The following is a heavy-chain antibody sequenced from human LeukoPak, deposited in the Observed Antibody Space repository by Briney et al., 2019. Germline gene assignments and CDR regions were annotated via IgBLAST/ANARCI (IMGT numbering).Heavy chain of an antibody. Sequence: PSETLSLTCTVSGGSIRGYYWSWVRQPPGKGLEWIAYIYYSGSTYYNPSLKSRVTISVDTSKNQFSLKLSSVTAADTAVYYCARGLTYYDFWSGHHPGSYYMDVWGKGTTVTVSS. CDR3: ARGLTYYDFWSGHHPGSYYMDV. CDR2: IYYSGST. V-gene: IGHV4-59*08. J-gene: IGHJ6*03. D-gene: IGHD3-3*01. CDR1: GGSIRGYY.